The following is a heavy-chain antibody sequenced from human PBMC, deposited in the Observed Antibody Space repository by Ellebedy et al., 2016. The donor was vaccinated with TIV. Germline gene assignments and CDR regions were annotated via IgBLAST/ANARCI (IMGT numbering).Heavy chain of an antibody. V-gene: IGHV4-34*01. CDR1: GGSFSGYY. D-gene: IGHD3-10*01. CDR2: VNHSGST. Sequence: SETLSLTCAVYGGSFSGYYWSWIRQPPGKGLEWIGEVNHSGSTNYNPSLKSRVTITVDTSKNQFSLNLISVTAADTAVYYCARESYYIDRSGETNWFDPWGQGTLVTVSS. J-gene: IGHJ5*02. CDR3: ARESYYIDRSGETNWFDP.